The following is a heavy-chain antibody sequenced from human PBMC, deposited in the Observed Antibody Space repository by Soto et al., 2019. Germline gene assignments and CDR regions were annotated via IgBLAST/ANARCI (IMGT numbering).Heavy chain of an antibody. CDR3: AAMYYDFWSATLNSAY. CDR2: VNHSGKT. Sequence: SETLSLTCAVYGGSFINYSYSWIRQAPGKGLEWIGEVNHSGKTDYNPSLKSRGTISVDTSKNQFSLKLISVTAADTAVYYCAAMYYDFWSATLNSAYWGQGTPVTAPQ. D-gene: IGHD3-3*01. V-gene: IGHV4-34*01. J-gene: IGHJ4*02. CDR1: GGSFINYS.